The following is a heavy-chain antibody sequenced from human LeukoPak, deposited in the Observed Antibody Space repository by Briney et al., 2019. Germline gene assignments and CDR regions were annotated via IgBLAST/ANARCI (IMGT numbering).Heavy chain of an antibody. CDR3: ARYGGYYGSGSSFDY. Sequence: GGSLRLSCAASGFTFDDYTMHWVRQAPGKGLEWVSLISWDGGSTYYADSVKGRFTISRDNAKNSLYLQMNSLRAEDTAVYYCARYGGYYGSGSSFDYWGQGTLVTVSS. D-gene: IGHD3-10*01. V-gene: IGHV3-43*01. J-gene: IGHJ4*02. CDR2: ISWDGGST. CDR1: GFTFDDYT.